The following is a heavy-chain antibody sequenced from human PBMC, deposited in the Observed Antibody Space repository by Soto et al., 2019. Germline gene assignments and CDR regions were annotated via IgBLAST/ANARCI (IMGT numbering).Heavy chain of an antibody. Sequence: ASVKVSCKGSGNTFTSYAMHWVRQAPGQRLEWMGWINAGNGNTKYSQKSQGRVTITRDTSASTAYMELSSLRSEDTAVYYCASRLFPGFYYYGMDVWGQGTTVTVSS. V-gene: IGHV1-3*01. CDR1: GNTFTSYA. CDR2: INAGNGNT. CDR3: ASRLFPGFYYYGMDV. D-gene: IGHD2-21*01. J-gene: IGHJ6*02.